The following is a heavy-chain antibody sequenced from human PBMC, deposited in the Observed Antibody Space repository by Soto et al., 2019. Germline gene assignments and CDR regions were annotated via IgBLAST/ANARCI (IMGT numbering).Heavy chain of an antibody. J-gene: IGHJ6*02. D-gene: IGHD5-12*01. V-gene: IGHV1-69*13. CDR2: IIPIFGTA. CDR1: GGTFSSYA. CDR3: ATDLRCLGRYYYHYGMHV. Sequence: ASVKVSCKASGGTFSSYAISWVRQAPGQGLEWMGGIIPIFGTANYAQKFQGRVTITADESTSTAYMELSSLRSEDTAVYYCATDLRCLGRYYYHYGMHVWRQGPTLTLPS.